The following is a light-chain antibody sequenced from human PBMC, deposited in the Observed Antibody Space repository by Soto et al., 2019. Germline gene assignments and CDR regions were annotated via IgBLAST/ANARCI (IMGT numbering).Light chain of an antibody. CDR2: GAS. CDR3: QQSNNWPWT. J-gene: IGKJ1*01. V-gene: IGKV3-15*01. Sequence: EIVMAPSPATLAVSPGEKATLSPRASQSVSNNLAWFQQKPGQVPRLLIYGASNRATGVSARFSGSGSGTEFTLTISSLQSEDFAVYYCQQSNNWPWTFGQGTKVDTK. CDR1: QSVSNN.